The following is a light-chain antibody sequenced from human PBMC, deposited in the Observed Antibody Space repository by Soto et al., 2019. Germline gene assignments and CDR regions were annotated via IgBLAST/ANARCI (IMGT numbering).Light chain of an antibody. J-gene: IGLJ1*01. Sequence: SCTGTSSDVGGYNYVSWYQQHPGKAPKLMIYDVGNRPSGVSNRFSGSKSGNTASLTISGLQPEDEADYYCCSYTSSSTRVFGTGTKVTVL. CDR2: DVG. CDR1: SSDVGGYNY. CDR3: CSYTSSSTRV. V-gene: IGLV2-14*04.